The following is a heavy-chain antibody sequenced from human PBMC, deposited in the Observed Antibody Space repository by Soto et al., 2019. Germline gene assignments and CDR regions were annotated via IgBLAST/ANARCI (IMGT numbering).Heavy chain of an antibody. D-gene: IGHD2-15*01. V-gene: IGHV1-69*02. CDR2: ILPMLDIA. J-gene: IGHJ3*02. CDR1: GGTFSTYT. Sequence: QVQLVQSGAEVKKPGSSVKVSCKASGGTFSTYTIIWVRQAPGQGLEWMGRILPMLDIANSAQRFQGRVTITADKSTHTAYLELSSLRSEDTAVYSCTLGCWSAEAFDIWGRGTMVTVSS. CDR3: TLGCWSAEAFDI.